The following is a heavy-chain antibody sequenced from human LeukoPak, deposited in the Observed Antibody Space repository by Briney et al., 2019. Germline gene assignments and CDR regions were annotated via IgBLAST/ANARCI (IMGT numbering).Heavy chain of an antibody. Sequence: SETLSLTCTVSGGSISSGSYYWGWIRQPPGKGLEWIGSIYYSGSTYYIPSLKSRVTISVDTSKNQFSLRLSSVTAADTAVYYCARSSGTGTFSYWGQGTLVTVSS. CDR2: IYYSGST. V-gene: IGHV4-39*01. CDR3: ARSSGTGTFSY. CDR1: GGSISSGSYY. J-gene: IGHJ4*02. D-gene: IGHD6-25*01.